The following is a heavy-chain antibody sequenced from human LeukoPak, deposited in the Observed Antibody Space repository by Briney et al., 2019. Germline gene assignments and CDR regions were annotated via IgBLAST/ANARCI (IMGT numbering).Heavy chain of an antibody. D-gene: IGHD3/OR15-3a*01. CDR1: GGSVSSGSYY. Sequence: SETLSLTCTVSGGSVSSGSYYWRWIRQPPGKGLEWIGYIYYSGSTNYNPSLKSRVTISVDTSKNQFSLKLSSVTAADTAVYYCARGSGWLLYPQVLLFDYWGQGTLVTVSS. CDR3: ARGSGWLLYPQVLLFDY. V-gene: IGHV4-61*01. CDR2: IYYSGST. J-gene: IGHJ4*02.